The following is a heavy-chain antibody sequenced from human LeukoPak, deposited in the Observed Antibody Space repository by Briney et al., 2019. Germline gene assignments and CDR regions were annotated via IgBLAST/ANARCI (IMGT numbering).Heavy chain of an antibody. CDR2: ISYDGSNK. CDR1: GFTFSSYA. CDR3: ASAPVEMATMGGLDY. J-gene: IGHJ4*02. V-gene: IGHV3-30-3*01. Sequence: SGRSLRLSCAASGFTFSSYAMHWVRQAPGKGLEWVAVISYDGSNKYYADSVKGRFTISRDNSKDTLYLQMNSLRAEDTAVYYCASAPVEMATMGGLDYWGQGTLVTVSS. D-gene: IGHD5-24*01.